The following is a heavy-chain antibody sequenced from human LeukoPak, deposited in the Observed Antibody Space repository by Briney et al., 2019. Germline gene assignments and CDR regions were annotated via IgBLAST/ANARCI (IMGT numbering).Heavy chain of an antibody. CDR1: GGSISSSSYY. CDR2: VHLDGRT. CDR3: AREGGFYRPLDY. Sequence: SETLSLTCTVSGGSISSSSYYWGWIRQPPGKGLEWIGEVHLDGRTNFNPSLKSRLTMSVDLSENHVSLKLTSVTAADTAVYYCAREGGFYRPLDYSGQGTLVTVSS. D-gene: IGHD6-25*01. V-gene: IGHV4-39*07. J-gene: IGHJ4*02.